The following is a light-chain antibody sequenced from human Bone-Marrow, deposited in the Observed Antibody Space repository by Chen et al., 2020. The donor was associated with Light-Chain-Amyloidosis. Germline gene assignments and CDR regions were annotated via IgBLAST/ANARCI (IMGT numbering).Light chain of an antibody. V-gene: IGKV1-5*03. CDR2: KAS. Sequence: DIQMTHSPSTLSASVGDRVTITCRASQSISSWLAWYQQKPGKAPKLLIYKASTLESGVPSRFSGSGSGTDFTLTISGLQPDDFATYYCQQFINYSFGQGTKVEIK. CDR1: QSISSW. CDR3: QQFINYS. J-gene: IGKJ1*01.